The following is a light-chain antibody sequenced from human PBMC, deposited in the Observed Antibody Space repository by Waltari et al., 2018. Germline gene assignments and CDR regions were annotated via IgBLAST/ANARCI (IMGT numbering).Light chain of an antibody. V-gene: IGLV3-21*02. CDR1: NIGSQR. J-gene: IGLJ3*02. CDR3: QVWESSRGV. Sequence: SYVMTQSPSVSVAPGQTAKIPCGGKNIGSQRVHWYQHKSGQATVMVAYDDSGRPSGIPQRFSGSNSENTATLTVSRVEAGDEADYYCQVWESSRGVFGGGTNLTVL. CDR2: DDS.